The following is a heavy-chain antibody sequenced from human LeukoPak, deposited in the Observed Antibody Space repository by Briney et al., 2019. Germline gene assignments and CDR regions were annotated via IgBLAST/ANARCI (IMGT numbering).Heavy chain of an antibody. Sequence: SQTLSLTCAISGDSVSSNSAAWNWIRQSPSRGLEWLGRTYYRSKWYNDYAVSVKSRITINPDTSKNQFSLQLNSVTPEDTAVYYCARGGRRYCSSTSCYPGYYYGMDVWGQGTTVTVSS. CDR2: TYYRSKWYN. J-gene: IGHJ6*02. D-gene: IGHD2-2*01. CDR1: GDSVSSNSAA. CDR3: ARGGRRYCSSTSCYPGYYYGMDV. V-gene: IGHV6-1*01.